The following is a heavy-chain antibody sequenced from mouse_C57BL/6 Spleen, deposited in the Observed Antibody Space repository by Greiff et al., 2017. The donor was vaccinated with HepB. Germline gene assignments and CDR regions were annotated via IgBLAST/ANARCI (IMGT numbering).Heavy chain of an antibody. Sequence: EVKLMESGGGLVKPGGSLKLSCAASGFTFSSYAMSWVRQTPEKRLEWVATISDGGSYTYYPDNVKGRFTISRDNAKNNLYLQMSHLKSEDTAMYYCARDPYYGSSYVSGFYYWGQGTTLTVSS. CDR1: GFTFSSYA. CDR2: ISDGGSYT. D-gene: IGHD1-1*01. V-gene: IGHV5-4*01. CDR3: ARDPYYGSSYVSGFYY. J-gene: IGHJ2*01.